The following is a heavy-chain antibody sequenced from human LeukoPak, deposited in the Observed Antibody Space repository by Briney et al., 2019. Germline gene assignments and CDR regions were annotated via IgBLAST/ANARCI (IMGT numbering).Heavy chain of an antibody. CDR1: GFTVSSNY. J-gene: IGHJ4*02. Sequence: GSLRLSCAASGFTVSSNYMSWVRQPPGKGLEWIGTVYYSGSTYYNPSLKSRVTISVDTSKNQFSLRLNSMTAADTAVYYCARAHSENYSGYWGQGILVTVSS. D-gene: IGHD1-26*01. V-gene: IGHV4-59*08. CDR3: ARAHSENYSGY. CDR2: VYYSGST.